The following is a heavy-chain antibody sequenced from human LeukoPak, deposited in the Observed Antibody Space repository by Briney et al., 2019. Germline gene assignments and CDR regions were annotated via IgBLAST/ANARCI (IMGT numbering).Heavy chain of an antibody. V-gene: IGHV4-34*01. Sequence: PSETLSLTCAVYGGSFSGYYWSWIRQPPGKGLEWIGEINHSRSTNYIPSLKSRVTISVDTSQNQFSLKLSSVTAADTAVYYCTRGLPGKILPHWGQGTMVTVSS. CDR1: GGSFSGYY. CDR2: INHSRST. CDR3: TRGLPGKILPH. J-gene: IGHJ4*02. D-gene: IGHD1-14*01.